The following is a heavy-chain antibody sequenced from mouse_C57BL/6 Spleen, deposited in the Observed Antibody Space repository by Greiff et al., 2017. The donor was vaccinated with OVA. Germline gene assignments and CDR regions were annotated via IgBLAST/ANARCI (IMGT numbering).Heavy chain of an antibody. D-gene: IGHD1-1*01. J-gene: IGHJ2*01. CDR1: GYAFSSSW. CDR2: IYPGDGDT. CDR3: ARWGIYYGSSFLDY. Sequence: VKLVESEPELVKPGASVKISCKASGYAFSSSWMNWVKQRPGKGLEWIGRIYPGDGDTNYNGKFKGKATLTADKSSSTAYMQLSSLTSEDSAVYFCARWGIYYGSSFLDYWGQGTTLTVSS. V-gene: IGHV1-82*01.